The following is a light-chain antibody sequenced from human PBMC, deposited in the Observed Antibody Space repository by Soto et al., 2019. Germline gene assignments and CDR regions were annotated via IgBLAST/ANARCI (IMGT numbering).Light chain of an antibody. CDR2: DAS. CDR3: QQRSNWPFT. J-gene: IGKJ5*01. Sequence: EIVLTQSPATLSLSPGERATLSCRASQSVSSYLAWYQHKPGQAPRLLIYDASIRATGIPARFSGSGSGTDFTLTISSLEPEDFAVYYGQQRSNWPFTCGQGTRLEIK. CDR1: QSVSSY. V-gene: IGKV3-11*01.